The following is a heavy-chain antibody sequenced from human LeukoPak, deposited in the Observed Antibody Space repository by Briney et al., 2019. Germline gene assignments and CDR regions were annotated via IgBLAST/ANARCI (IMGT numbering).Heavy chain of an antibody. J-gene: IGHJ4*02. D-gene: IGHD3-22*01. Sequence: GGSLRLSCAASGFTFSDYSMNWVRQAPGKGLEWVSYISTTSSSTIYYADSVKGRLTISRDNAKNSLYLQMNSLRAEDTAVYCCARDRGSSGYHFDYWGQGTLVTVSS. V-gene: IGHV3-48*01. CDR2: ISTTSSSTI. CDR1: GFTFSDYS. CDR3: ARDRGSSGYHFDY.